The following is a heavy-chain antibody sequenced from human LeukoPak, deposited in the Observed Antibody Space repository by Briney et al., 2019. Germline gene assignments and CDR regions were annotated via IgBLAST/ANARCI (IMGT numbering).Heavy chain of an antibody. Sequence: KPSETLCLTCTVSGGSISSNAYYWAWIRQPPGKGLEWIGSIYSSVSTYYNPSLKSRVTISVDTSKNQFSLRLSSVTAADTALYYCAYSGSYGHLGYWGQGIPVTVSS. D-gene: IGHD1-26*01. V-gene: IGHV4-39*01. CDR3: AYSGSYGHLGY. J-gene: IGHJ4*02. CDR2: IYSSVST. CDR1: GGSISSNAYY.